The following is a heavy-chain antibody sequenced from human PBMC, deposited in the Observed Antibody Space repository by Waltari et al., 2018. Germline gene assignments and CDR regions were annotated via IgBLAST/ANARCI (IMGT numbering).Heavy chain of an antibody. V-gene: IGHV3-48*04. CDR1: GFTFSRYS. CDR2: MSSSRSSI. Sequence: EVQLVESGGGLVHPGGSLRLSFAASGFTFSRYSMNWVRQALGKGMGWVSYMSSSRSSIYYADSVKGRFTIARDNAKNSLYLQMNSLRAEDTAVYYCVREDCSSTICYWYFELWGRGTLVTVSS. CDR3: VREDCSSTICYWYFEL. J-gene: IGHJ2*01. D-gene: IGHD2-2*01.